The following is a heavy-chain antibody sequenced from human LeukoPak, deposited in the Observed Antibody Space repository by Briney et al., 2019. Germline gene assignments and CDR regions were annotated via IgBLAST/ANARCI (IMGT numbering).Heavy chain of an antibody. V-gene: IGHV3-20*04. CDR1: GFSFDDYG. CDR3: ARRMVGVMGFDY. D-gene: IGHD3-16*01. CDR2: INWNGGST. J-gene: IGHJ4*02. Sequence: GGSLRLSCAASGFSFDDYGMSWVRQAPGKGLEWVSGINWNGGSTGYADSVKGRFTISRDNANNSLYLQMNSLRAEDTAFYYCARRMVGVMGFDYWGQGTLVTVSS.